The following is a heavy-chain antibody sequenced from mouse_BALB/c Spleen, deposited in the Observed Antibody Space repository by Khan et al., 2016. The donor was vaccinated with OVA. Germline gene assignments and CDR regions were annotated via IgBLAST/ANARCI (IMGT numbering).Heavy chain of an antibody. Sequence: EVELVESGGDLVKPGGSLKLSCAASGFTFSTYGMSWVRQAPDKRLEWVATVSNGGSYTYYPDSVKGRFTISRDNAKNNLYLQMSGLRSEDTAMLYCTRLAYYYDSEGFAYWGQGTLVTVSA. CDR2: VSNGGSYT. D-gene: IGHD1-1*01. J-gene: IGHJ3*01. V-gene: IGHV5-6*01. CDR1: GFTFSTYG. CDR3: TRLAYYYDSEGFAY.